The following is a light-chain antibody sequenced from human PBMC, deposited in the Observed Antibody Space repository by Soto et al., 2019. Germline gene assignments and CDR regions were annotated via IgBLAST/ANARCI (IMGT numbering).Light chain of an antibody. Sequence: QSVLTQPPSASGTTGQRVTISCSGSSSNIGSNTVNWYQQLPGTAPKLLIYSNNQRPSGVPDRFSGSKSGTSASLAISGLQSEDEADDYCAAWDDSLNGVVFGGGTKVTVL. CDR3: AAWDDSLNGVV. V-gene: IGLV1-44*01. CDR2: SNN. J-gene: IGLJ2*01. CDR1: SSNIGSNT.